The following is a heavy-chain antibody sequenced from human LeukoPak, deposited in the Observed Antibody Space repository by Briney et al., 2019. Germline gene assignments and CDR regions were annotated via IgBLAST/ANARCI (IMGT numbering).Heavy chain of an antibody. Sequence: PGGSLRLSCAASGFTFSSYWMSWVRQAPGKGLEWVANIKQDGSEKYYVDSVKGRFTISRDNAKNSLYLQMNSLRAEDTAVYYCARPHLWFGELYLDYWGQGTLVTVSS. CDR1: GFTFSSYW. CDR2: IKQDGSEK. J-gene: IGHJ4*02. D-gene: IGHD3-10*01. CDR3: ARPHLWFGELYLDY. V-gene: IGHV3-7*01.